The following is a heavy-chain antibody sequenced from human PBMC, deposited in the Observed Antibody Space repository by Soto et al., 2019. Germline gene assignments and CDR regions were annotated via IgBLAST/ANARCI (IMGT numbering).Heavy chain of an antibody. CDR2: ISAYNGNT. D-gene: IGHD3-16*01. J-gene: IGHJ3*02. CDR1: GYTFTSYG. Sequence: ASVKVSCKASGYTFTSYGISWVRQAPGQGLEWMGWISAYNGNTNYAQKLQGRVTMTTDTSTSTAYMELRSLRSDDTAVYYCARDYYDYVWGSYETFDIWGQGTMVTVSS. V-gene: IGHV1-18*01. CDR3: ARDYYDYVWGSYETFDI.